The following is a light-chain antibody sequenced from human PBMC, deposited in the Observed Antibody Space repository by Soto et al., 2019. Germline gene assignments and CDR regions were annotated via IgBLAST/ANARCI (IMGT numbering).Light chain of an antibody. Sequence: QSVLTQPPSVSAAPGQTVTISCSGSSSNIGHNYVSWYKQLQGTAPKLLIYDNNKRPSGIPDRFSGSKSGTSATLGITGLQTGYEADYYCGPWDSSLSAVFGGGTKLTVL. J-gene: IGLJ2*01. V-gene: IGLV1-51*01. CDR1: SSNIGHNY. CDR2: DNN. CDR3: GPWDSSLSAV.